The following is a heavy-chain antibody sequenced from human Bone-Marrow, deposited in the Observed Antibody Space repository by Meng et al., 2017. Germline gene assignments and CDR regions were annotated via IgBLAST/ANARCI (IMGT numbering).Heavy chain of an antibody. V-gene: IGHV3-49*04. CDR3: TRMTTVTPYYYGMDV. CDR2: IRSKAYGGTT. D-gene: IGHD4-17*01. CDR1: GFTFSSYA. Sequence: GESLKISCAASGFTFSSYAMSWVRQAPGKGLEWVGFIRSKAYGGTTEYAASVKGRFTISRDDSKSIAYLQMNSLKTEDTAVYYCTRMTTVTPYYYGMDVWGQGTTVTVSS. J-gene: IGHJ6*02.